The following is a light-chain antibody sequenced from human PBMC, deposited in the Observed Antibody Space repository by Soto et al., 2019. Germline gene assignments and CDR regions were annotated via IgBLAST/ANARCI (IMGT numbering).Light chain of an antibody. J-gene: IGKJ2*01. Sequence: IQMTQSPSYLSASVGDRVTITCRASQSIRTYVNWYQQKPGRAPQLLIHAASSLQGGVPSRFSGSGSGTDFTLTISSLHPEDFATYYCQQSYSIPYVFGQATKLEIE. CDR2: AAS. CDR3: QQSYSIPYV. V-gene: IGKV1-39*01. CDR1: QSIRTY.